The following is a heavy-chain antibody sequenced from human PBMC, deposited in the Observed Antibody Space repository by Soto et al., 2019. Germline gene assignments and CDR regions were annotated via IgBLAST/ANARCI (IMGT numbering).Heavy chain of an antibody. CDR3: AREVLWSRYFDY. Sequence: SVKGRFTISRDNSQNTLYLQINSLRPEDTGVYYCAREVLWSRYFDYWGKGTLVTVSS. V-gene: IGHV3-30*01. D-gene: IGHD3-10*01. J-gene: IGHJ4*02.